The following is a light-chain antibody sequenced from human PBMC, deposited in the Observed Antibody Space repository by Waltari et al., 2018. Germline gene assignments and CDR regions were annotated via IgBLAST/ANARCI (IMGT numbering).Light chain of an antibody. CDR1: QSITSIT. Sequence: EIVLTPSPGTLSLSPGERAPPSCRASQSITSITFGWYQQKPGQAPRLLLFVASTSATCIPDRFSGSGSGTDFTLTINRLEPEDFAVYYCQQWDGSFRTFGGGTEVEL. V-gene: IGKV3-20*01. J-gene: IGKJ4*01. CDR2: VAS. CDR3: QQWDGSFRT.